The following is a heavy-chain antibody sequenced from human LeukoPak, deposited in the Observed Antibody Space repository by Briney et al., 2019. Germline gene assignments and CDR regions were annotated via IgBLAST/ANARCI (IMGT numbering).Heavy chain of an antibody. CDR1: GGSFSGYY. V-gene: IGHV4-34*01. Sequence: SETLSLTCAVYGGSFSGYYWSWIRQPPGKGLEWIGEINHSGSTNYNPSLKSRVTISVDTSKNQFSLKLSSVTAADTAVYYCARGHDILTGCYGNYWGQGTLVTVSS. CDR2: INHSGST. J-gene: IGHJ4*02. D-gene: IGHD3-9*01. CDR3: ARGHDILTGCYGNY.